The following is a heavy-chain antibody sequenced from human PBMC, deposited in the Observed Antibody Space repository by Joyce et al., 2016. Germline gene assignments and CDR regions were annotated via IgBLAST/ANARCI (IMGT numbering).Heavy chain of an antibody. Sequence: EVQLVQSGAEVKKPGESLRISCKVSGYSFTGYWINWVRHTPGKGLEWLARIDPSDSSTSYRPSFQGHVTISADRSISTAYLQWSSLKASDTAMYYCARRRDYHFGMDVWGQGTTVIVSS. J-gene: IGHJ6*02. CDR1: GYSFTGYW. CDR3: ARRRDYHFGMDV. CDR2: IDPSDSST. V-gene: IGHV5-10-1*03.